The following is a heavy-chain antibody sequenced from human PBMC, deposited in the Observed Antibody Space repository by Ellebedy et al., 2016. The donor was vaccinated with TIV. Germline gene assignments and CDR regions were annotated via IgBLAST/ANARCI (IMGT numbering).Heavy chain of an antibody. J-gene: IGHJ1*01. D-gene: IGHD6-19*01. Sequence: GESLKISCTASGFTFSLSAMHWVRQAPGKGLEWVAVTASDERERFYADSVKGRFTIFRDNSKNTLYLEMNSLTLADTAVYYCARPEVAGTEDFQHWGQGTLVTVSS. CDR3: ARPEVAGTEDFQH. CDR1: GFTFSLSA. V-gene: IGHV3-30*04. CDR2: TASDERER.